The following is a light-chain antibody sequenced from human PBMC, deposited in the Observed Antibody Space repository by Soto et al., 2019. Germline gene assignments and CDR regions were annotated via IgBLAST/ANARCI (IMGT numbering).Light chain of an antibody. CDR3: LQHHAFPRT. V-gene: IGKV1-17*01. J-gene: IGKJ5*01. CDR1: QGIRND. Sequence: DIQMTQSPSSLSVSVGDRVNITCRATQGIRNDLAWYQQKPGKAPRPLIYAASNLQSGVPSRFSGSGSGTEFTLTISSLQPEDFATYYCLQHHAFPRTFGQGTRLDI. CDR2: AAS.